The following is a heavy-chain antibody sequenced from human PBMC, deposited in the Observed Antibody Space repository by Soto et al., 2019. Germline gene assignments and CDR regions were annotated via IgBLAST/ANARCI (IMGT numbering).Heavy chain of an antibody. V-gene: IGHV3-15*01. CDR3: ATEGGYPGSNFSGAY. J-gene: IGHJ4*02. D-gene: IGHD1-26*01. Sequence: EVQLVESGGGLVEPGGSIRLSCVASGFTFTKAYMTWVRQAPGKGLEWVGRIKGSHAGGTTDYATSVKGRFTISRDDSKNTPYLQMTSLKTEDTSVSYCATEGGYPGSNFSGAYWGQGPLVTVSS. CDR1: GFTFTKAY. CDR2: IKGSHAGGTT.